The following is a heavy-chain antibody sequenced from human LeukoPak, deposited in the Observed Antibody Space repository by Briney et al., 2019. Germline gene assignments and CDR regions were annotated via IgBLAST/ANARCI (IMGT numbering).Heavy chain of an antibody. J-gene: IGHJ4*02. D-gene: IGHD2-2*01. CDR3: ARDYIVVVPAAMGS. CDR1: GFTFSSYS. CDR2: ISGSSSYI. Sequence: GGSLRLSCAASGFTFSSYSMNWVRQAPGKGLEWVSCISGSSSYIYYADSVKGRFTISRDNAKNSLYLQMNSLRAEDTAVYYCARDYIVVVPAAMGSWGQGTLVTVSS. V-gene: IGHV3-21*01.